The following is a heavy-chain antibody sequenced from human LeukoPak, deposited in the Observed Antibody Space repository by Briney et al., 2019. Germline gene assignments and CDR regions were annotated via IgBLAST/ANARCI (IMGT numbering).Heavy chain of an antibody. CDR3: ASSPKGDSSGYYYY. D-gene: IGHD3-22*01. V-gene: IGHV3-30*04. J-gene: IGHJ4*02. CDR2: VSYDGSNK. Sequence: GGSLRLSCAASGFTFSSYAMHWVRQAPGKGLEWVAVVSYDGSNKYYADSVKGRFTISRDNSKNTLYLQMNSLRAEDTAVYYCASSPKGDSSGYYYYWGQGTLVTVSS. CDR1: GFTFSSYA.